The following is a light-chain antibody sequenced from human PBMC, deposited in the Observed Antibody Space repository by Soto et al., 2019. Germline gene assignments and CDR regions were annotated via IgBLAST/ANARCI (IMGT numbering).Light chain of an antibody. CDR2: EGS. CDR1: SSDVGSYNL. CDR3: CSYAGSSTFALYV. Sequence: QSALTQPASVSGSPGQSITISCTGTSSDVGSYNLVSWYQQHPGKAPKLMIYEGSKRPSGVSNRFSGSKSGNTASLTIPGLQAEDEADYYCCSYAGSSTFALYVFGTGTKLTVL. V-gene: IGLV2-23*03. J-gene: IGLJ1*01.